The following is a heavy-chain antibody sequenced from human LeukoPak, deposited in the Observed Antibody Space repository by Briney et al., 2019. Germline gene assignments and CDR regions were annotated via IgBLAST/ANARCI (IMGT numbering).Heavy chain of an antibody. CDR1: GFTVSSNY. Sequence: PGGPLRLSCAASGFTVSSNYMSWVRQAPGKGLEWVSVIYSGGSTYYADSVKGRFTISRDNSKDTLYLQMNSLRAEDTAVYYCAKSPLISAITRYFDYWGQGTLVTVSS. V-gene: IGHV3-53*01. CDR3: AKSPLISAITRYFDY. D-gene: IGHD1-14*01. J-gene: IGHJ4*02. CDR2: IYSGGST.